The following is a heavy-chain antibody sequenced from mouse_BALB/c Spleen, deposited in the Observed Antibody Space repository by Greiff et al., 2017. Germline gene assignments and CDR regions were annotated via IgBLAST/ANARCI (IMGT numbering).Heavy chain of an antibody. V-gene: IGHV2-9*02. D-gene: IGHD2-10*02. CDR3: ARDRYGNYFYAMDY. CDR1: GFSLTSYG. CDR2: IWAGGST. Sequence: QVQLQQSGPGLVAPSQSLSITCTVSGFSLTSYGVHWVRQPPGKGLEWLGVIWAGGSTNYNSALMSRLSISKDNSKSQVFLKMNSLQTDDTAMYYCARDRYGNYFYAMDYWGQGTSVTVSS. J-gene: IGHJ4*01.